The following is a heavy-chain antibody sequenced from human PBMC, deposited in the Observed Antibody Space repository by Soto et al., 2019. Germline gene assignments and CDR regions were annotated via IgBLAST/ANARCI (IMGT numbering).Heavy chain of an antibody. CDR2: ISGASNYI. D-gene: IGHD4-17*01. CDR1: GFTFSNFP. V-gene: IGHV3-48*02. CDR3: AGEVHTVLTKIDD. J-gene: IGHJ4*02. Sequence: PGGSLRLSCAASGFTFSNFPMTWVRQAPGKGLEWVSYISGASNYIYYADSVKGRFTISRDNAQNSMYLQMNSLRDEDTAVYYLAGEVHTVLTKIDDKGQRRMETVCS.